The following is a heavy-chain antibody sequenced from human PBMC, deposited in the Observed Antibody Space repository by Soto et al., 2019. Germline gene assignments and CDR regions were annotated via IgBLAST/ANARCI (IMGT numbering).Heavy chain of an antibody. Sequence: SVKVSGKASGFTFTSSAVQWVRQARGQRLEWIGWIVVGSGNTNYAQKFQERVTITRDMSTSTAYMELSSLRSEDTAVYYCAARSGYSPYYGMDVWGQGTTVTVSS. V-gene: IGHV1-58*01. CDR1: GFTFTSSA. D-gene: IGHD3-3*01. CDR2: IVVGSGNT. CDR3: AARSGYSPYYGMDV. J-gene: IGHJ6*02.